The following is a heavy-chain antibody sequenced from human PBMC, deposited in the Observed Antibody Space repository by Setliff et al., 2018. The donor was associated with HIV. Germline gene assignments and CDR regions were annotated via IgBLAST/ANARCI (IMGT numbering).Heavy chain of an antibody. D-gene: IGHD5-18*01. CDR1: GDSISSGGSP. CDR2: IYYSGST. J-gene: IGHJ6*03. V-gene: IGHV4-31*03. CDR3: ARVVSRREDRGTWMKLWLAPYYMDV. Sequence: SETLSLTCTVSGDSISSGGSPWTWIRQHPGKGLEWIGYIYYSGSTYYNPSLKSRVTISVDTSKNQFSLKLSSLTAADTAVYYCARVVSRREDRGTWMKLWLAPYYMDVWGKGTTVTVSS.